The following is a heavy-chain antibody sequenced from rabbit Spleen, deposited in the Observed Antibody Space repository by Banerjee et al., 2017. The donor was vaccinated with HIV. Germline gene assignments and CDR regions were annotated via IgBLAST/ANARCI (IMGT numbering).Heavy chain of an antibody. CDR2: IDTGSSGST. J-gene: IGHJ6*01. Sequence: QEQLEESGGDLVKPGASLTLACTASGVSFSSSSYMCWVRQAPGKGLEWIACIDTGSSGSTYYASWAKGRFPISKTSSTTVTLQMTSLTAADMATYFCAREYSSSSYALYLWGPGTLVTVS. V-gene: IGHV1S45*01. CDR3: AREYSSSSYALYL. D-gene: IGHD1-1*01. CDR1: GVSFSSSSY.